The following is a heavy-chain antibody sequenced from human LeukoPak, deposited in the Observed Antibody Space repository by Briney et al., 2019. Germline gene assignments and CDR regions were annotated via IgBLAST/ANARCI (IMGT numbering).Heavy chain of an antibody. D-gene: IGHD3-3*01. Sequence: GGSLRLSCAASGFTFTSYAMSWVRQAPGKGLEWVSTFSGASSTSYADAVKGRVTISRDNSKDILYLQMNSLRAEDTAVYYCAKLKEWQPQRYFFEYWGQGALVTVAS. CDR3: AKLKEWQPQRYFFEY. J-gene: IGHJ4*02. V-gene: IGHV3-23*01. CDR2: FSGASST. CDR1: GFTFTSYA.